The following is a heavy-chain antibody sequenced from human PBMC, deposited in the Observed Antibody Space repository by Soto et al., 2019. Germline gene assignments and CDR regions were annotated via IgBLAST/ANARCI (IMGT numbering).Heavy chain of an antibody. Sequence: GASVKVSCKASGGTFSSYAISWVRQAPGQRLEWMGWINAGNGNTKYSQKFQGRVTITRDTSASTAYMELSSLRSEDTAVYYCARDLPPIDYRGQGTLVTVS. J-gene: IGHJ4*02. CDR3: ARDLPPIDY. CDR1: GGTFSSYA. CDR2: INAGNGNT. V-gene: IGHV1-3*01.